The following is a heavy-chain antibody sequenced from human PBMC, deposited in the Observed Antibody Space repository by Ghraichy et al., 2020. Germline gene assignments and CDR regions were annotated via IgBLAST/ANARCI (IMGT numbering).Heavy chain of an antibody. V-gene: IGHV4-30-2*01. CDR1: GGSISSGGYS. Sequence: SETLSLTCAVSGGSISSGGYSWTWIRQPPGKGLEWIAYIYHSGSTYYNPSLKSRVTISVDRSKNQFSLKLTSVTAADTAVYYCARAADGSDWFDPCGQGTLVTVSS. J-gene: IGHJ5*02. D-gene: IGHD5-24*01. CDR3: ARAADGSDWFDP. CDR2: IYHSGST.